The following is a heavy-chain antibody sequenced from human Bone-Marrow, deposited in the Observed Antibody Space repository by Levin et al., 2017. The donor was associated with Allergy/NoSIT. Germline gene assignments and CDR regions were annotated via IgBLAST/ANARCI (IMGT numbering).Heavy chain of an antibody. Sequence: PGGSLRLSCAASGLSFSSYGMHWVRQAPGKGLEWVALITSNGYDKYYEDSVKGRFTVSRDNSKNTLYLQMDNLRPGDTAVYYCASRGDMDVWGQGTTVTVSS. V-gene: IGHV3-30*03. CDR1: GLSFSSYG. CDR2: ITSNGYDK. CDR3: ASRGDMDV. J-gene: IGHJ6*02.